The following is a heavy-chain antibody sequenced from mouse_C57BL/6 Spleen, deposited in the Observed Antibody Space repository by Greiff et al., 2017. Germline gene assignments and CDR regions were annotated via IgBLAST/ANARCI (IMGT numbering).Heavy chain of an antibody. D-gene: IGHD1-1*01. V-gene: IGHV1-64*01. Sequence: QVQLQQPGAELVKPGASVKLSCKASGYTFTSYWMHWVKQRPGQGLEWIGMIHPNSGSTNYNEKFKSKATLTVDKSSSTAYMQLSSLTSEDSAVYYCAGGDYYGSSYWYFDVWGTGTTVTVSS. CDR3: AGGDYYGSSYWYFDV. CDR1: GYTFTSYW. J-gene: IGHJ1*03. CDR2: IHPNSGST.